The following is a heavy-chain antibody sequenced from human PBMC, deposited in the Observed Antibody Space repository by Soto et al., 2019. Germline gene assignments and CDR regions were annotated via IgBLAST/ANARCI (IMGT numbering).Heavy chain of an antibody. CDR1: GFTFGDYA. CDR2: ISSGGGSP. J-gene: IGHJ4*02. V-gene: IGHV3-23*01. D-gene: IGHD1-26*01. Sequence: GGSLRLSCAASGFTFGDYAMSWVRQAPGKGLEWVSSISSGGGSPYYADSVKGRFTISRNNSKNTLFLQMNSLRAEDTAVYYCAKGDGRIVPRHFDYWGQGTLVTVSS. CDR3: AKGDGRIVPRHFDY.